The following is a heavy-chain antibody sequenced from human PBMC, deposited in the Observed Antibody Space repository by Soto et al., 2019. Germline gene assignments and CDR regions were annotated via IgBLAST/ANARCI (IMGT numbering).Heavy chain of an antibody. J-gene: IGHJ4*02. CDR1: GFTFSNYA. CDR2: ISYDGSNQ. Sequence: QVQLVESGGGVVQPGRSLRVSCAASGFTFSNYAMHWVRQAPGKGLEWVAVISYDGSNQFYADSVKGRFTISRDSSKSTLYLQMNNLRDEDTALYYCARDRVYYYDSSGYYNFDYWGQGTLVTVSS. CDR3: ARDRVYYYDSSGYYNFDY. V-gene: IGHV3-30-3*01. D-gene: IGHD3-22*01.